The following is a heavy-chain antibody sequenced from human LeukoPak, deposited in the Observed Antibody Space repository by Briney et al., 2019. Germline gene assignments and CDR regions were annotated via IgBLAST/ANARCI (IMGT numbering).Heavy chain of an antibody. Sequence: PGGSLRLSCAASGFTFSSYTMNWVRQAPGKGLEWVTFIRYDGSNKYYAESVKGRFTISGDDSKSTLYLQMNNLKTEDTAMYYCAKGPYIVVVPAAVYSFDFWGQGTLVTVSS. CDR1: GFTFSSYT. D-gene: IGHD2-2*01. J-gene: IGHJ4*02. CDR2: IRYDGSNK. CDR3: AKGPYIVVVPAAVYSFDF. V-gene: IGHV3-30*02.